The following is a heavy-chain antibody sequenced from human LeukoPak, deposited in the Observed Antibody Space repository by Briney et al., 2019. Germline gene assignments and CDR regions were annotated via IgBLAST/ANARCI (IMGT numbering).Heavy chain of an antibody. D-gene: IGHD4-23*01. CDR3: ARGRSRWRAWYYYYYMDV. Sequence: PSETLSLTCTVSRGSISSTNYYWGWIRQPPGKGLEWIGEINHSGSTNYNPSLKSRVTISVDTSKNQFSLKLSSVTAADTAVYYCARGRSRWRAWYYYYYMDVWGKGTTVTVSS. CDR2: INHSGST. J-gene: IGHJ6*03. V-gene: IGHV4-39*07. CDR1: RGSISSTNYY.